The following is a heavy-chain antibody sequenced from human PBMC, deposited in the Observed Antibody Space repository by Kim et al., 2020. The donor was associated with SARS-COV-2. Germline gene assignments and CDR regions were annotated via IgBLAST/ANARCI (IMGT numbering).Heavy chain of an antibody. J-gene: IGHJ6*02. Sequence: GGSLRLSCAASGFSFSSYAMHWVRQAPGKGLEWVAVIWYDGSNKYYADSVKGRFTISRDNSKNTLYLQMNSLRAEDTAVYYCAATWELLGDYYYGMDVWGQGTTVTVSS. V-gene: IGHV3-33*01. CDR1: GFSFSSYA. CDR2: IWYDGSNK. CDR3: AATWELLGDYYYGMDV. D-gene: IGHD1-26*01.